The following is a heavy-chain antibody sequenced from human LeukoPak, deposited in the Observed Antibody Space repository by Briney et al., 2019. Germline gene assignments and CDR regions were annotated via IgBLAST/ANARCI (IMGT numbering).Heavy chain of an antibody. CDR1: EFTFSSYA. D-gene: IGHD3-10*01. V-gene: IGHV1-69*04. J-gene: IGHJ4*02. CDR2: IIPILGIA. Sequence: GGSLRLSCEASEFTFSSYALSWVRQAPGQGLEWMGRIIPILGIANYPQKFQGRVTITADKSTSTAYMELSSLRSEDTAVYYCAGLYGSGSYRHDYWGQGTLVTVSS. CDR3: AGLYGSGSYRHDY.